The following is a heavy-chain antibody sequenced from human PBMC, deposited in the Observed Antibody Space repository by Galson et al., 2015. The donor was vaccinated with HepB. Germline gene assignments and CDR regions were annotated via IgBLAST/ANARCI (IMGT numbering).Heavy chain of an antibody. CDR1: GYSFTSYW. CDR3: ARLGGGLTYYDFWSGYGAFDI. J-gene: IGHJ3*02. CDR2: IYPGDSDT. Sequence: SGAEVKKPGESLKISCKGSGYSFTSYWIGWVRQMPGKGLEWMGIIYPGDSDTRYSPSFQGQVTISADKSISTAYLQWSSLKASDTAMYYCARLGGGLTYYDFWSGYGAFDIWGQGTMVTVSS. V-gene: IGHV5-51*03. D-gene: IGHD3-3*01.